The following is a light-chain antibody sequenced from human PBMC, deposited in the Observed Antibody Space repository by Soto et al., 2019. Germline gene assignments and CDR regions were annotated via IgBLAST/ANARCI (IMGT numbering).Light chain of an antibody. CDR3: QQYYNSRPWT. V-gene: IGKV3-20*01. Sequence: EIVLTQSPGTLSLSPGERATLSCRASQSVSSSYLAWYQQKPGQAPRLLIHGASSRATGIPDRFSGSGSGTDFTLTISRLEPEDFAVYYCQQYYNSRPWTFGQGTKV. J-gene: IGKJ1*01. CDR2: GAS. CDR1: QSVSSSY.